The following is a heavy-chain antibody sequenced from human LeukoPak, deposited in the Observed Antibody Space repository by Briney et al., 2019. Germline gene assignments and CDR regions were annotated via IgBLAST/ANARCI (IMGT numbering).Heavy chain of an antibody. J-gene: IGHJ6*03. CDR1: GGSFSGYY. Sequence: SETLSLTCAVYGGSFSGYYWSWIRQPPGKGLEWIGEINHSGSTNYNPSLKSRVTISVDTSKNQFSLKLSSVTAADTAVYYRARGRSGSYLNYYYYMDVWGKGTTVTVSS. CDR3: ARGRSGSYLNYYYYMDV. CDR2: INHSGST. V-gene: IGHV4-34*01. D-gene: IGHD3-10*01.